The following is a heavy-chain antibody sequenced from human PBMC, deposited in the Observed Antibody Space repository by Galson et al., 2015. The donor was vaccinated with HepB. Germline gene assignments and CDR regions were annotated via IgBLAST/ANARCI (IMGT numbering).Heavy chain of an antibody. CDR3: AKGTTNIDY. CDR2: IGVNAGNT. Sequence: SLRLSCAASGFTFSSLGMTWVRQAPGKGLECVSAIGVNAGNTDYADSVKGRFTISRDNSKNTLFLQMNNLRVEDTAVYYCAKGTTNIDYWGQGTLVTVSS. CDR1: GFTFSSLG. V-gene: IGHV3-23*01. D-gene: IGHD1-1*01. J-gene: IGHJ4*02.